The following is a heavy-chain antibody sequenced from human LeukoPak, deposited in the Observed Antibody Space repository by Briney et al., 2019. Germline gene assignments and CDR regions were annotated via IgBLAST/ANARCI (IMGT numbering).Heavy chain of an antibody. D-gene: IGHD6-13*01. J-gene: IGHJ5*02. CDR2: FDPEDGET. CDR1: GYTLTELS. CDR3: ATVLRGAAAGYDTNGWFDP. Sequence: ASVKVSFKVSGYTLTELSMHWVRQAPGKGLEWMGGFDPEDGETIYAQKFQGRVTMTEDTSTDTAYMELSSLRSEDTAVYYCATVLRGAAAGYDTNGWFDPWGQGTLVTVSS. V-gene: IGHV1-24*01.